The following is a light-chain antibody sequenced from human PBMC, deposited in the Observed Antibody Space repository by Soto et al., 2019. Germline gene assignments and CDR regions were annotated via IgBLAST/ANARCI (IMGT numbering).Light chain of an antibody. CDR3: QQYNSYKT. CDR2: DAS. CDR1: QSISSW. J-gene: IGKJ1*01. V-gene: IGKV1-5*01. Sequence: DIQMTXXXXXXXXSVGDXVTXTCRXXQSISSWLAWYQQKPGKAPKLLIYDASSLESGVPSRFSGSGSGTEFTLTISSLQPDDFATYYCQQYNSYKTFGQGTKVEIK.